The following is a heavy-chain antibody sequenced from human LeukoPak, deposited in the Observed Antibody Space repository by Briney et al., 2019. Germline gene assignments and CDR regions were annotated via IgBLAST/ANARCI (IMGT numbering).Heavy chain of an antibody. Sequence: SETLSLTRTVSGGSVSSGSYYWSWIRQPPGKGLEWIGYIYCSGSTNYNPSLKSRVTISVDTSKNQFSLKLSSVTAADTAVYYCARDYYDSSGYYYWFDPWGQGTLVTVSS. V-gene: IGHV4-61*01. CDR1: GGSVSSGSYY. CDR3: ARDYYDSSGYYYWFDP. D-gene: IGHD3-22*01. CDR2: IYCSGST. J-gene: IGHJ5*02.